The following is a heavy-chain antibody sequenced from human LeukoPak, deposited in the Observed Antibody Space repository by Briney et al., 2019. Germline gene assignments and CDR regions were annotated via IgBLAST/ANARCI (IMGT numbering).Heavy chain of an antibody. CDR3: ARGQGDGYLDFGI. V-gene: IGHV1-69*04. CDR1: GGTFSSYA. CDR2: IIPILGIV. D-gene: IGHD5-24*01. J-gene: IGHJ3*02. Sequence: ASVKVSCKASGGTFSSYAISWVRQAPGQGLEWMGRIIPILGIVNYAQKFQGRVTITADKSTSTAYMELSSLRSEDTAVYYCARGQGDGYLDFGIWGQGTMVTVSS.